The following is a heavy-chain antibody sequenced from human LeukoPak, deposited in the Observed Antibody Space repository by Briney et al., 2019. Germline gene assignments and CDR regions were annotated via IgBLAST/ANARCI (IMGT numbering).Heavy chain of an antibody. CDR2: INLNSGDT. CDR1: GSTFTGYY. D-gene: IGHD3-10*01. Sequence: ASVKVSCKASGSTFTGYYIHWVRQAPGQGPEWMGWINLNSGDTYYAQMFQGRVTMTRDTSITTAYMELSRLRSDDRALYYCAREAHGSGTYYSDYWGQGTLVTVSS. V-gene: IGHV1-2*02. J-gene: IGHJ4*02. CDR3: AREAHGSGTYYSDY.